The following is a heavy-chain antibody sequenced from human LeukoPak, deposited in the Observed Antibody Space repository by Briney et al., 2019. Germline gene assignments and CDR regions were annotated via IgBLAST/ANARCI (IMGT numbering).Heavy chain of an antibody. CDR2: ISWNSGSI. V-gene: IGHV3-9*01. J-gene: IGHJ3*02. Sequence: GGSLRLSCAASGFTFDDYAMHWVRQAPGKGLEWVSGISWNSGSIGYADSVKGRFTISRDNAKNSLYLQMNSLRAEDTALYYCAKLTTPGYSSSWSGSQAFDIWGQGTMVTVSS. D-gene: IGHD6-13*01. CDR1: GFTFDDYA. CDR3: AKLTTPGYSSSWSGSQAFDI.